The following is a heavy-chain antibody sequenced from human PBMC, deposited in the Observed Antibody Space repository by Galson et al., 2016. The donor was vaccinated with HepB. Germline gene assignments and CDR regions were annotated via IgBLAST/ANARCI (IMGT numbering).Heavy chain of an antibody. CDR2: IKQDGSEK. J-gene: IGHJ3*02. D-gene: IGHD2-15*01. CDR1: GFTFSSYW. Sequence: SLRLSCAASGFTFSSYWMTWVRQAPGKGLEWVANIKQDGSEKYHADSVKGRFTISRDNAKNSLYLQMNGLRAEDTAVYYCARDSGYCSGGSYYGDAFDIWGQGTMVTVSS. V-gene: IGHV3-7*01. CDR3: ARDSGYCSGGSYYGDAFDI.